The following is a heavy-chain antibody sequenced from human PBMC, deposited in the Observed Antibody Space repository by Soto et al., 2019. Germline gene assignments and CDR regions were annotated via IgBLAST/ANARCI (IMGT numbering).Heavy chain of an antibody. CDR3: ARDQTRYVCDSSGYYYYY. CDR1: GYTFTSSA. D-gene: IGHD3-22*01. Sequence: ASVKVSCKASGYTFTSSAIHWVRQVPGQSLEWMGWINAGNGNTKYSQKFQGRVTITRDTSASTAYMELSSLRSDDTAVYYCARDQTRYVCDSSGYYYYYWGQGTLVTVSS. V-gene: IGHV1-3*01. J-gene: IGHJ4*02. CDR2: INAGNGNT.